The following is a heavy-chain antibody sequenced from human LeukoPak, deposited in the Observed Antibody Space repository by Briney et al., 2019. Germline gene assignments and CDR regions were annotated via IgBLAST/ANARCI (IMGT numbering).Heavy chain of an antibody. V-gene: IGHV3-23*01. J-gene: IGHJ4*02. Sequence: GGSLRLSCAAPGFTFSSYAMSWVHQAPGKGLEWASAISGSGGSTYYADSVKGRFTISRDNSKNTLYLQMNSLRAEDTAVYYCANGITAMVGYWGQGTLVTVSS. CDR2: ISGSGGST. CDR1: GFTFSSYA. CDR3: ANGITAMVGY. D-gene: IGHD5-18*01.